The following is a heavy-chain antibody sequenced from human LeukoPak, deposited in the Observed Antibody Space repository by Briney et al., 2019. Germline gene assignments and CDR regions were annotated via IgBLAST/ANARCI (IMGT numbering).Heavy chain of an antibody. CDR1: GFAFSDYF. CDR2: IHPHGRYA. Sequence: GGSLRLSCAASGFAFSDYFMHWVRQSPEKGLVWVSDIHPHGRYAAYADSVRGRFTISRDDAKNTLYLQMNSLTSEDTAVYYCVRGTNDWKGLDYWGQGTLVTVSS. J-gene: IGHJ4*02. D-gene: IGHD1-1*01. CDR3: VRGTNDWKGLDY. V-gene: IGHV3-74*03.